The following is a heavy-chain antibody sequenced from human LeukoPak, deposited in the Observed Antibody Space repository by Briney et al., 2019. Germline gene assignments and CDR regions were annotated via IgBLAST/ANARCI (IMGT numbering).Heavy chain of an antibody. D-gene: IGHD1-26*01. V-gene: IGHV3-21*01. J-gene: IGHJ4*02. CDR3: AREFAGSASGAGY. CDR1: GFTFSSYS. Sequence: GESLRLSCAASGFTFSSYSMNWVRQAPGKGLEWVSSMSVSSGLIYYADSVKGRFTISRDNAKSSLYLQMNRQRVEDTAVYYCAREFAGSASGAGYWGQGALVTVSS. CDR2: MSVSSGLI.